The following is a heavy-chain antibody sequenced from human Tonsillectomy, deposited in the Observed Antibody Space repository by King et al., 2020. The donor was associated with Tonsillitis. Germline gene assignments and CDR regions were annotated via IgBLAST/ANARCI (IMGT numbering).Heavy chain of an antibody. CDR1: GGSISISYY. D-gene: IGHD2-2*03. CDR3: ARLQVDIVVVPAAPDY. V-gene: IGHV4-39*01. CDR2: VHSSGST. J-gene: IGHJ4*02. Sequence: QLQESGPGLVKPSETLSLMCTVSGGSISISYYWGWIRQPPGKGLEWIGTVHSSGSTYYNPSLKSRVTVSVDTSKSQFSLKLRSVTAADTAVYYCARLQVDIVVVPAAPDYWGQGTLVTVSS.